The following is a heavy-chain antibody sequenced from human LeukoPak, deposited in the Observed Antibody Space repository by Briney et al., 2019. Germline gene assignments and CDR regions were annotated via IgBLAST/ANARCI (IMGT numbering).Heavy chain of an antibody. Sequence: GASVKVSCKASGYTFIGYYMHWVRQAPGQGLEWMGWINPNSGGTNYAQKFQGRVIMTRDTSISTAYMELSRLISDDTAVYYCARNNRPHVDAFDIWGQGTMVTVSS. J-gene: IGHJ3*02. D-gene: IGHD2/OR15-2a*01. CDR1: GYTFIGYY. CDR3: ARNNRPHVDAFDI. V-gene: IGHV1-2*02. CDR2: INPNSGGT.